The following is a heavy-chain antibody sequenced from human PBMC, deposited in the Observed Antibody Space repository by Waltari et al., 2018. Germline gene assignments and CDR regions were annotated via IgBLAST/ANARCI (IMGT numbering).Heavy chain of an antibody. CDR1: GGSISSHY. J-gene: IGHJ6*02. V-gene: IGHV4-59*11. D-gene: IGHD2-15*01. CDR3: ASTPRGSGYYYYYYGMDV. Sequence: QVQLQESGPGLVKPSETLSLTCTVSGGSISSHYWSWIRQPPGKGLEWIGYIYYSGSTNYNPSLKSRVTISVDTSKNQFSLKLSSVTAADTAVYYCASTPRGSGYYYYYYGMDVWGQGTTVTVSS. CDR2: IYYSGST.